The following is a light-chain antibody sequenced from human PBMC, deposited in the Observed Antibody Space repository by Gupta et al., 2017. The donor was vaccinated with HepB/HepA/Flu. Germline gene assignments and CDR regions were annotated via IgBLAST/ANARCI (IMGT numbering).Light chain of an antibody. V-gene: IGLV2-14*01. CDR1: SSDVGGYNY. CDR2: DVS. CDR3: SSYTSSSTVVV. J-gene: IGLJ2*01. Sequence: QSALTQPASVSWSPGPSSPISCTGTSSDVGGYNYVSWYQQHPGKAPKLMIYDVSNRPSGVSNRFSGSKSGNTASLTIAGLQAEDEADYYCSSYTSSSTVVVFGGGTKLTVL.